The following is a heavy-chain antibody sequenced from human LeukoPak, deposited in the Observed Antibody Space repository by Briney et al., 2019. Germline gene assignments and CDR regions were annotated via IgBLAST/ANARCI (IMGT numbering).Heavy chain of an antibody. Sequence: ASLKVSCKASGYTFTGYYMHWVRQAPGQGLEWMGWINPNSGGTNYAQKFQGWVTMTRDTSISTAYMELSRLRSDDTAVYYCARDGYSSSRGGFDYWGQGTLVTVSS. J-gene: IGHJ4*02. CDR1: GYTFTGYY. CDR2: INPNSGGT. D-gene: IGHD6-13*01. CDR3: ARDGYSSSRGGFDY. V-gene: IGHV1-2*04.